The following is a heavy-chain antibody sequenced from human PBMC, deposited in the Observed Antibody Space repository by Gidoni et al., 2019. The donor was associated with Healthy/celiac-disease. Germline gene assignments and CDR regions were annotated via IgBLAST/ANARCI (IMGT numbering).Heavy chain of an antibody. V-gene: IGHV3-33*01. Sequence: QVQLVASGGGVVQPGRSMRLSCAASGFTLSRYGLHWVRQAPGKGLEWVAVIWYDGRNKYYADSVKGRFTISRDNSKITLYLQMNSLRAEDTAVYYCARDTGGGSGWLVSTNWFDPWGQGTLVTVSS. J-gene: IGHJ5*02. CDR3: ARDTGGGSGWLVSTNWFDP. CDR1: GFTLSRYG. D-gene: IGHD6-19*01. CDR2: IWYDGRNK.